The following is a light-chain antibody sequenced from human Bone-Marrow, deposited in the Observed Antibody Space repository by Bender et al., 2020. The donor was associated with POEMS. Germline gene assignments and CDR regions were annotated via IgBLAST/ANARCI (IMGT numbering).Light chain of an antibody. CDR2: EGS. CDR3: WSFADTGKLHVI. J-gene: IGLJ2*01. Sequence: QSALAQPASVSGSPGQSITISCTGTSSDVGSYNVVSWYQQHPGKAPKLMIYEGSKRPSGVSNRFSGSKSGDTASLTISGLQAEDEADYYCWSFADTGKLHVIFGGGTKLTVL. V-gene: IGLV2-23*01. CDR1: SSDVGSYNV.